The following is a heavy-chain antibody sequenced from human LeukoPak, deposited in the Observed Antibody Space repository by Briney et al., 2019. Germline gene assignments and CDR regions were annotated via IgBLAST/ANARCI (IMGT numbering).Heavy chain of an antibody. Sequence: GGSLRLSCAASGFTFSSFWMHWVRRAPGKGPVWVSRINTDGSNTIYADSVKGRFTISRDNAKNTLFLQMNSLRAEDTAVYYCARDESIAGPTTADYWGQGTLVSVSS. D-gene: IGHD1-26*01. V-gene: IGHV3-74*01. CDR3: ARDESIAGPTTADY. J-gene: IGHJ4*02. CDR1: GFTFSSFW. CDR2: INTDGSNT.